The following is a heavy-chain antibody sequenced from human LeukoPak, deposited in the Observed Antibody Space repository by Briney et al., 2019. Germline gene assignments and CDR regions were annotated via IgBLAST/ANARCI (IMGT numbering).Heavy chain of an antibody. CDR3: ARVGKPLSVISRRGVWFDP. V-gene: IGHV4-39*07. Sequence: SETLSLTCTVSGGSISSSSYYWGWIRQPPGKGLEWIGSIYYSGSTYYNPSLKSRVTISVDTSKNQFSLKLSSVTAADTAVYCCARVGKPLSVISRRGVWFDPWGQGTLVTVSS. CDR1: GGSISSSSYY. CDR2: IYYSGST. J-gene: IGHJ5*02. D-gene: IGHD2-21*01.